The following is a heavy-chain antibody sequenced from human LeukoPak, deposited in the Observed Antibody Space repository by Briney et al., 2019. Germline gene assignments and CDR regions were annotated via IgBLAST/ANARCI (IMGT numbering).Heavy chain of an antibody. CDR1: GGSISSYY. CDR2: IYYSGGT. V-gene: IGHV4-59*08. D-gene: IGHD6-25*01. J-gene: IGHJ4*02. CDR3: ARHPRLVYSNGGYFDY. Sequence: SETLSLTCTVSGGSISSYYWSWIRQPPGKGLEWIGYIYYSGGTNYNPSLKSPITISVDTSKNQFSLKLSSVTAADTAVYYCARHPRLVYSNGGYFDYWGQGTLVTVSS.